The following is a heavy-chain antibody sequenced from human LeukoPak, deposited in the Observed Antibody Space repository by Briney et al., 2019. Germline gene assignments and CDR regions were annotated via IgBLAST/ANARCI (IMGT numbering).Heavy chain of an antibody. CDR2: IIPIFGIA. D-gene: IGHD4-17*01. CDR3: ARDNSGAVTTSYYFDY. CDR1: GGTFSSYA. V-gene: IGHV1-69*04. Sequence: SVKVSCKASGGTFSSYAISWVRQAHGQGLEWMGRIIPIFGIANYAQKFQGRVTITADKSTSTAYMELSSLRSEDTAVYYCARDNSGAVTTSYYFDYWGQGTLVTVSS. J-gene: IGHJ4*02.